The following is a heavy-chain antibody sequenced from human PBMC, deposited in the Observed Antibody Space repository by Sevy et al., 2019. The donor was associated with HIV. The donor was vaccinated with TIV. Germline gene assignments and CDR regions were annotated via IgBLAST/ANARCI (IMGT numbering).Heavy chain of an antibody. D-gene: IGHD3-16*01. CDR3: AKDGPGGLWGWAFDI. Sequence: GGCLRLSCAASGFTFSRYTMSWVRQAPGKGLEWISTISGSAGTTYYADSLRGRFTISIDTSKNTPSLQMNTLRAEDTAVYYCAKDGPGGLWGWAFDIWGLGTMVTVSS. CDR1: GFTFSRYT. CDR2: ISGSAGTT. V-gene: IGHV3-23*01. J-gene: IGHJ3*02.